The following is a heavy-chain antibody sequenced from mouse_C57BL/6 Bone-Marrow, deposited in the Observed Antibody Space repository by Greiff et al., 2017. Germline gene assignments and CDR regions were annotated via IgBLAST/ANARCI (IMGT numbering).Heavy chain of an antibody. Sequence: QVTLKVSGPGILQSSPSLSLSCSFSGFSLSTSGMGVSWLRPPSGKGLEWLAHIYWDDDKCYNPSLKRRVTITKDTSRKQVFLKITSVDTADTATDYSARRANRSTMITKRGLFCYWGQGTLVTVSA. V-gene: IGHV8-12*01. CDR1: GFSLSTSGMG. CDR3: ARRANRSTMITKRGLFCY. D-gene: IGHD2-4*01. J-gene: IGHJ3*01. CDR2: IYWDDDK.